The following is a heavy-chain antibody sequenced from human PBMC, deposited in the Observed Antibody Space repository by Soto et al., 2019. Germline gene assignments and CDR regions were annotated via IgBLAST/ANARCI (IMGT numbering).Heavy chain of an antibody. V-gene: IGHV4-30-4*01. CDR3: AVEAAAGWGIFDY. J-gene: IGHJ4*02. D-gene: IGHD6-13*01. CDR2: IYYSGST. Sequence: SETLSLTCTVSGGSISSGDYYWSWIRQPPGKGLEWIGYIYYSGSTYYNPSLKSRVTISVDTSKNQFSLKLSSVTAADTAVYYCAVEAAAGWGIFDYWGQGTLVTVSS. CDR1: GGSISSGDYY.